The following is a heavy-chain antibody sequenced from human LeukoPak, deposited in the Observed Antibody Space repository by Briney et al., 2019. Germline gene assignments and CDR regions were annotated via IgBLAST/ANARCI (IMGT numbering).Heavy chain of an antibody. CDR2: IKQDGSEK. V-gene: IGHV3-7*01. D-gene: IGHD5-24*01. Sequence: GGSLRLSCAASGFTFSSYWMSWVRQAPGKGLEWVANIKQDGSEKYYVDSVKGRFTISRDNAKNSLYLQMNSLRAKDTAVYYCASSRNEMATTYWGQGTLVTVSS. CDR3: ASSRNEMATTY. J-gene: IGHJ4*02. CDR1: GFTFSSYW.